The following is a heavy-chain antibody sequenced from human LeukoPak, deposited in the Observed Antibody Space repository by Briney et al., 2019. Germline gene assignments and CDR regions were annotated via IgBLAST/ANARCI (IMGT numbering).Heavy chain of an antibody. CDR2: IKQDGSAK. CDR1: GFTFSDYW. J-gene: IGHJ4*02. CDR3: ARWRGSTSERSDY. V-gene: IGHV3-7*01. D-gene: IGHD2-2*01. Sequence: GGSLRLSCTASGFTFSDYWMTWVRQAPGKGGEWVANIKQDGSAKYYVDSVKGRFTISRDNAKNSLYLQMDSLRVEDTATYYCARWRGSTSERSDYWGQGTLVTVSS.